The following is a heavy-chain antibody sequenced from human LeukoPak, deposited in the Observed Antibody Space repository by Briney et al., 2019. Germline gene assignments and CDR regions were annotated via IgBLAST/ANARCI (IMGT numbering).Heavy chain of an antibody. CDR2: ISGSGGST. CDR3: AKISFFTYYDFWSDYPIDY. D-gene: IGHD3-3*01. J-gene: IGHJ4*02. Sequence: GGSLRLSCAASGFTFSSYAMSWVRQARGKGLEWVSAISGSGGSTYYAGSVKGRFTICRDNSKNTLYLQMNSLRTEDTAVYYCAKISFFTYYDFWSDYPIDYWGQGTLVTVSS. V-gene: IGHV3-23*01. CDR1: GFTFSSYA.